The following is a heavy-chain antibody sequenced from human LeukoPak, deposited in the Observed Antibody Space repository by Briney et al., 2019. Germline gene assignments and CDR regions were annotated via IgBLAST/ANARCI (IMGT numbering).Heavy chain of an antibody. CDR2: ISSSSGTI. D-gene: IGHD1-20*01. V-gene: IGHV3-48*04. J-gene: IGHJ4*02. CDR1: RFTFSSYS. CDR3: ARSLIGSDDY. Sequence: GGSLRLSCAASRFTFSSYSMNWVRQAPGKGLEWVSYISSSSGTIYYADSVKGRFTISRDNAKNTLYLQMNSLRAEDTAVYYCARSLIGSDDYWGQGSLVTVSS.